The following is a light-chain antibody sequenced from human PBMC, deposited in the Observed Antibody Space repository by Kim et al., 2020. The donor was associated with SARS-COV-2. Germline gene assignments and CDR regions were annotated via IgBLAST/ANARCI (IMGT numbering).Light chain of an antibody. Sequence: QSITVPCSGTSSEIGDYNYVSWYQQHPGKGPKLIILDVSDRPSGVSCRFSGSKSGDTASLLISGLQADDEADYYCSSYSSGPTLVIFGGGTQLTVL. CDR2: DVS. CDR3: SSYSSGPTLVI. J-gene: IGLJ2*01. V-gene: IGLV2-14*03. CDR1: SSEIGDYNY.